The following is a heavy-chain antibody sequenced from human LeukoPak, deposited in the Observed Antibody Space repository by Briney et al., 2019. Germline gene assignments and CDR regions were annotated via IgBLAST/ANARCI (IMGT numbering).Heavy chain of an antibody. D-gene: IGHD6-13*01. CDR2: ISSSGSDI. V-gene: IGHV3-48*03. CDR1: GFTFSSYE. J-gene: IGHJ4*02. Sequence: GGSLRLSCVVSGFTFSSYEMNWVRQAPGKGLEWISYISSSGSDIYYADSVKGRLTLSRDNANNSLYLQMNSLRAEDTAVYYCARSKRKTDSRLVASAGDFWGQGTLVTVSS. CDR3: ARSKRKTDSRLVASAGDF.